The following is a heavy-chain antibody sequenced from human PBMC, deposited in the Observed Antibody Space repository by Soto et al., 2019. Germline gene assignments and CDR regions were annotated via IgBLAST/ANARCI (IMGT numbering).Heavy chain of an antibody. D-gene: IGHD1-20*01. V-gene: IGHV3-23*01. J-gene: IGHJ4*02. CDR1: GFTFSSYA. CDR3: AKVHYNWNLWGVLDY. Sequence: PGGSLRLSCAASGFTFSSYAMSWVRQAPGKGLEWVSAISGSGGSTYYADSVKGRFTIFRDNSKNTLYLQMNSLMAEDTALYYCAKVHYNWNLWGVLDYWGQGTLVTVTA. CDR2: ISGSGGST.